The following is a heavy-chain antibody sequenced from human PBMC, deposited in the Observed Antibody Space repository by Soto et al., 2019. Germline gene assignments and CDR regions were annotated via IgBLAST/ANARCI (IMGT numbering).Heavy chain of an antibody. V-gene: IGHV4-31*03. CDR3: ARAGSSSFSSSNYYYYYGMDG. CDR1: GGSISSGGYY. Sequence: TLSLTCTVSGGSISSGGYYWSWIRQHPGKGLEWIGYIYYSGSTYYNPSLKSRVTISVDTSKNQFSLKLSSVTAADTAVYYCARAGSSSFSSSNYYYYYGMDGCGQGTTVTVSS. D-gene: IGHD6-6*01. J-gene: IGHJ6*02. CDR2: IYYSGST.